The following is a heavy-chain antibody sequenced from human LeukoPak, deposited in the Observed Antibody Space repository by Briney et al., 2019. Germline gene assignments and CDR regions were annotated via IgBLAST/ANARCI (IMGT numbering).Heavy chain of an antibody. CDR3: ARVPDGYPPPFDY. CDR1: GFSISSGYY. D-gene: IGHD5-24*01. Sequence: SETLSLTCTVSGFSISSGYYWGWLRQPPGKGLEWIGSIYHSGSTYYNPSLKSRVTISVDTSKNQFSLKLSSVTATDTAMYFCARVPDGYPPPFDYWGQGTLVTVSS. J-gene: IGHJ4*02. V-gene: IGHV4-38-2*02. CDR2: IYHSGST.